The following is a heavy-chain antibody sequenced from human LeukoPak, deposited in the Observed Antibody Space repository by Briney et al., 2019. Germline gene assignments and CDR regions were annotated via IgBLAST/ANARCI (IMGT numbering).Heavy chain of an antibody. CDR2: IIPIFGTA. D-gene: IGHD3-22*01. Sequence: SVKVSCKASGGTFSSYAISWVRQAPGQGLEWMGGIIPIFGTANYAQKFQGRVTITADESTSTAYMELSSLRSEDTAVYYCARDLNYYDSSGYFGYYFDYWGQGTLVTVSS. J-gene: IGHJ4*02. CDR3: ARDLNYYDSSGYFGYYFDY. V-gene: IGHV1-69*01. CDR1: GGTFSSYA.